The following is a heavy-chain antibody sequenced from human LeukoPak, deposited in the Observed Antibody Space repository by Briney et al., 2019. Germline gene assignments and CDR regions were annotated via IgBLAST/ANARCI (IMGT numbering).Heavy chain of an antibody. D-gene: IGHD6-19*01. CDR1: GYTFTSYG. V-gene: IGHV1-18*01. CDR2: ISAYNGNT. J-gene: IGHJ5*02. CDR3: ARHVPTWSSGWRNWFAP. Sequence: KPGASVKVSCKASGYTFTSYGISWVRQAPGQGLEGMGWISAYNGNTNYAQKLQGRVTMTTDTSTSTAYMELRSLRSDDTAVYYCARHVPTWSSGWRNWFAPWGQGTLVTVSS.